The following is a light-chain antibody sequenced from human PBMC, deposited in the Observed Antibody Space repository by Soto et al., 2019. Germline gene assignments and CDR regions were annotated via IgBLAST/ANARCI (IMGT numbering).Light chain of an antibody. CDR1: QSVSSSY. Sequence: EIVLTQSPGTLSLSPGERATLSCRASQSVSSSYLAWYQQKPGQAPRLLIYGASGRATGIPDRFSGSGSGTDFTLTINRLEPEDFAVYYCQQYGSSPPVTFGQRTRLESK. CDR2: GAS. J-gene: IGKJ5*01. CDR3: QQYGSSPPVT. V-gene: IGKV3-20*01.